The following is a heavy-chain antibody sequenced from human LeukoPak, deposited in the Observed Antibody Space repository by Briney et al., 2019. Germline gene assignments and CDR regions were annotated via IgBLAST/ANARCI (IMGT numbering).Heavy chain of an antibody. CDR1: GYTFTGYY. V-gene: IGHV1-2*02. CDR2: INPNSGGT. D-gene: IGHD1-26*01. Sequence: ASVKVSCKASGYTFTGYYMHWVRQAPGQGLEWMGWINPNSGGTNYAQKFQGRVTMTRDTSISTAYMELSRLRSDDTAVYYCARDGIVGARYFDYWGQGTLVTVSS. J-gene: IGHJ4*02. CDR3: ARDGIVGARYFDY.